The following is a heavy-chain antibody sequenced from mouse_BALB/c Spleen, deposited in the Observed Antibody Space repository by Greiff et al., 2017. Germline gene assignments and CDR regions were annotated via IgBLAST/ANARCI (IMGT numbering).Heavy chain of an antibody. CDR1: GFTFSSYA. CDR2: ISSGGST. CDR3: AREDYYDYDWFAY. V-gene: IGHV5-6-5*01. J-gene: IGHJ3*01. Sequence: EVKLVESGGGLVKPGGSLKLSCAASGFTFSSYAMSWVRQTPEKRLEWVASISSGGSTYYPDSVKGRFTISRDNARNILYLQMSSLRSEDTAMYYCAREDYYDYDWFAYWGQGTLVTVSA. D-gene: IGHD2-4*01.